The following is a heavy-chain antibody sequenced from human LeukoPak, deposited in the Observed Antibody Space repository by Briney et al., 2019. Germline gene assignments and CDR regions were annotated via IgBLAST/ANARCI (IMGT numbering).Heavy chain of an antibody. D-gene: IGHD3-3*01. V-gene: IGHV4-4*07. CDR1: GGSISSYY. CDR3: ARGSPYYDFWSGYYTYYFDY. Sequence: PSETLSLTCIVSGGSISSYYWSWIRQPAGKGLEWIGRIYTSGSTNYNPSLKSRVTMSVDTSKNQFSLKLSSVTAADTAVYYCARGSPYYDFWSGYYTYYFDYWGQGTLVTVSS. J-gene: IGHJ4*02. CDR2: IYTSGST.